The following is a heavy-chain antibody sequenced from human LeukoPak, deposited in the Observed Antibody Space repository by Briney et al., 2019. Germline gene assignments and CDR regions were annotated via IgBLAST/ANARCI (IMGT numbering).Heavy chain of an antibody. V-gene: IGHV4-39*01. CDR3: ARHEYSGSYYGLSWFDP. J-gene: IGHJ5*02. D-gene: IGHD1-26*01. CDR1: GGSISSSGYY. CDR2: IYYSGST. Sequence: SETLFLTCTVSGGSISSSGYYWGWIRQPPGKGLEWIARIYYSGSTYYNPSLKSRVTISVDTSTIQLSLKLSSLTAADTAVYYCARHEYSGSYYGLSWFDPWGQGTLVTVSS.